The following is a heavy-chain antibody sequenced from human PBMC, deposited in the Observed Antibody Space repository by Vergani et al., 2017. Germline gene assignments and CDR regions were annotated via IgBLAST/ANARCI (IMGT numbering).Heavy chain of an antibody. D-gene: IGHD3-10*01. Sequence: QVQLVQSGAEVKKPGASVKVSCKASGYTFTSYYMHWVRQAPGQGLEWMGIINPSGGSTSYAQKFQGRVTMTRDTSTSTVYMELSSLRSEDTAVYYCAKPYGSGSYYNPGYFDYWGQGTLVTVSS. CDR1: GYTFTSYY. V-gene: IGHV1-46*01. CDR2: INPSGGST. CDR3: AKPYGSGSYYNPGYFDY. J-gene: IGHJ4*02.